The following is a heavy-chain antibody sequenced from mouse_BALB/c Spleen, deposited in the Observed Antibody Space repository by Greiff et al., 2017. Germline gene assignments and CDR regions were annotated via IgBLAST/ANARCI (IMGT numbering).Heavy chain of an antibody. Sequence: QVQLQQSGAELAKPGASVKMSCKASGYTFTSYWMHWVKQRPGQGLEWIGYINPSTGYTEYNQKFKDKATLTADKSSSTAYMQLSSLTSEDSAVYYCARSGSQGNYCYAMDYWGQGTSVTVSS. J-gene: IGHJ4*01. CDR3: ARSGSQGNYCYAMDY. D-gene: IGHD2-1*01. V-gene: IGHV1-7*01. CDR1: GYTFTSYW. CDR2: INPSTGYT.